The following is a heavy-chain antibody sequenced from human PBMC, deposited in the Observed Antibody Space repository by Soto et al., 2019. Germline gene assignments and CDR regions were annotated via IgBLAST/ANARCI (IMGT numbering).Heavy chain of an antibody. D-gene: IGHD6-19*01. CDR3: ARVGSGYDAFDI. V-gene: IGHV1-46*03. Sequence: ASVKVSCKASGYTFTSYYMHWVRQAPGQGLEWMGIINPSGGSTSYAQKFQGRVTMTRDTSTSTVYMELSSLRYEDTAVYYCARVGSGYDAFDICGQGTMVTVSS. J-gene: IGHJ3*02. CDR1: GYTFTSYY. CDR2: INPSGGST.